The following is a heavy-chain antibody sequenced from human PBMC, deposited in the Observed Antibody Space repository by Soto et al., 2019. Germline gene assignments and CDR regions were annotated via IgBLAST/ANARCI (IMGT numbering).Heavy chain of an antibody. D-gene: IGHD5-12*01. CDR3: ARDRAVEMATIQGLSMDV. V-gene: IGHV1-69*13. J-gene: IGHJ6*02. CDR1: GGTFSSYA. CDR2: IIPIFGTA. Sequence: GASVKVSCKASGGTFSSYAISWVRQAPGQRLEWMGGIIPIFGTANYAQKFQGRVTITADESTSTAYMELSSLRSEDTAVYYCARDRAVEMATIQGLSMDVWGQGTTVTVSS.